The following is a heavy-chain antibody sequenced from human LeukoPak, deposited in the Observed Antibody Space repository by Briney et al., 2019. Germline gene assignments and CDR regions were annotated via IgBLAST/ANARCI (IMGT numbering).Heavy chain of an antibody. V-gene: IGHV3-53*01. Sequence: GGSLRLSCAASGLTVSCNCMSWVRQAPGKGLEWVSFIYSGGGTYYTDSVKGRFTISRDNSKNTLYLQMNSLRAEDTAVYYCARRAGDSSHPYDYWGQGILVTVSS. D-gene: IGHD2-21*01. CDR2: IYSGGGT. CDR1: GLTVSCNC. CDR3: ARRAGDSSHPYDY. J-gene: IGHJ4*02.